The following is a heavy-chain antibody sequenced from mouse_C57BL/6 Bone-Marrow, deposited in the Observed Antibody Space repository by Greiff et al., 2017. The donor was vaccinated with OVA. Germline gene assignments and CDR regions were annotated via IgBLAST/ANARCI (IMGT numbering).Heavy chain of an antibody. Sequence: QVQLQQSGPGLVQPSQSLSITCTVSGFSLTSYGVHWVRQSPGKGLEWLGVIWRGGSTDYNAAFFKMNSLQADDTAIYYCAKNCLGYDYSAWFAYWGQGTLVTVSA. CDR3: AKNCLGYDYSAWFAY. CDR1: GFSLTSYG. D-gene: IGHD2-4*01. V-gene: IGHV2-5*01. J-gene: IGHJ3*01. CDR2: IWRGGST.